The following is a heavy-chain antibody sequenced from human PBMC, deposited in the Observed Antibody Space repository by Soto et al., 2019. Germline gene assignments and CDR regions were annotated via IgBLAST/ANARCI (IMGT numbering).Heavy chain of an antibody. CDR3: AKGQSGSRSSYYYGMDV. J-gene: IGHJ6*02. D-gene: IGHD1-26*01. V-gene: IGHV3-21*01. CDR2: ITSSRSNK. Sequence: GGSLRLSCAASGFTFSTYSMNWVRQAPGKGLEWVASITSSRSNKYYADSVKGRFTISRDNSKNTLYLQMNSLRAEDTAVYYCAKGQSGSRSSYYYGMDVWGQGTTVTVSS. CDR1: GFTFSTYS.